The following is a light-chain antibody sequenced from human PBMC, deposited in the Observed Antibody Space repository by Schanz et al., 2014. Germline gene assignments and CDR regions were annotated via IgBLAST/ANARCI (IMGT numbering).Light chain of an antibody. Sequence: QSVLTQPPSVSGAPGQRVTISCTGSSSNIGAGYDVHWYQQFPGTAPKLLIYAKSNRPSGVPDRFSGSKSGTSASLAITGLQTEDEADYYCQSYDSSLSWVFGGGTKLTVL. J-gene: IGLJ3*02. CDR2: AKS. CDR1: SSNIGAGYD. V-gene: IGLV1-40*01. CDR3: QSYDSSLSWV.